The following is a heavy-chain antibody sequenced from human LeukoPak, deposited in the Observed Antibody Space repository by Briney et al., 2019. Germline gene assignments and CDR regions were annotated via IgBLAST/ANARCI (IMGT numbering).Heavy chain of an antibody. CDR3: ARGMGVLVPAATWFDP. Sequence: GASVKVSCKAFGYTFTSNYMHWVRQAPGQGPEWMGWINPNSGGTNYAQKFQGRVTMTRDTSISTAYMDLSRLRSDDTAVYYCARGMGVLVPAATWFDPWGQGTLVTVSS. D-gene: IGHD2-2*01. J-gene: IGHJ5*02. CDR1: GYTFTSNY. V-gene: IGHV1-2*02. CDR2: INPNSGGT.